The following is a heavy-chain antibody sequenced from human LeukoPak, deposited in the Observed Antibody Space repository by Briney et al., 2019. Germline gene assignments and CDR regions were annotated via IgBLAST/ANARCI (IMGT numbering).Heavy chain of an antibody. D-gene: IGHD4/OR15-4a*01. CDR3: AKGAWLDY. CDR2: IRASGGTT. J-gene: IGHJ4*02. V-gene: IGHV3-23*01. CDR1: GFSFSSFD. Sequence: PGGSLRLSCAASGFSFSSFDMSWVRQAPGKGLEWVSVIRASGGTTHYADSVKGRFTISRDNAKNTLYLQMDSLRAEDTALYYCAKGAWLDYWGQGALVTVSS.